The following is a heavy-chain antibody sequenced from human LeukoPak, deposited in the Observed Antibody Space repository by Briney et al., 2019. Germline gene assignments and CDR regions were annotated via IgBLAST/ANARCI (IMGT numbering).Heavy chain of an antibody. J-gene: IGHJ5*02. Sequence: SETLSLTCTVSGGSISSYYWSWIRQPAGKGLEWIGRIYTSGSTNYSPSLKSRVTMSADTSKNQFSLKLSSVTAADTAVYYCARDSYDILTGYPTRNWFDPWGQGTLVTVSS. V-gene: IGHV4-4*07. CDR3: ARDSYDILTGYPTRNWFDP. CDR1: GGSISSYY. D-gene: IGHD3-9*01. CDR2: IYTSGST.